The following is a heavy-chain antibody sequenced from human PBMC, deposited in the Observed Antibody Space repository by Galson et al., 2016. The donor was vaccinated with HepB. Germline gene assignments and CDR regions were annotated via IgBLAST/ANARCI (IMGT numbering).Heavy chain of an antibody. D-gene: IGHD2-8*01. CDR3: ARERWSDTHGYDY. CDR1: GGTSSRYP. CDR2: IIPMFGTA. Sequence: SVKVSCKASGGTSSRYPISWVRQAPGQGLEWMGGIIPMFGTAKYAQKFQGRVTITADESTSTDYMDLTSLRSEDTAVYYCARERWSDTHGYDYWGQGILVTVSS. J-gene: IGHJ4*02. V-gene: IGHV1-69*13.